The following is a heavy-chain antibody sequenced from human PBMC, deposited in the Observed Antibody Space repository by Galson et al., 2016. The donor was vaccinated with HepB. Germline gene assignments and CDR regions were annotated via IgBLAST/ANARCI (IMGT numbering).Heavy chain of an antibody. V-gene: IGHV1-18*04. J-gene: IGHJ3*02. D-gene: IGHD2-8*01. CDR1: GYTFSNYG. CDR2: ISGHNDKT. CDR3: AGHGIVLMTYSNPGGFDI. Sequence: SVKVSCKASGYTFSNYGINWVRQAPGQGLEWMGWISGHNDKTNYAQKFQGRVTMTTDTTTNTVYMELRSLGSEDTAVYYCAGHGIVLMTYSNPGGFDIWGQGTKVIVSS.